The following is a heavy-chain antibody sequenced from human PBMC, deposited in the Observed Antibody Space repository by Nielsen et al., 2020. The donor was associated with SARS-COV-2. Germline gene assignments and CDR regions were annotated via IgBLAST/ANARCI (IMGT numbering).Heavy chain of an antibody. J-gene: IGHJ5*02. Sequence: SETLSLTCSVSGDSIKSNTYYWSWIRQHPGKGLEWIGYIYYSGSTYYNPSLKSRVTISKDTSRNQFFLKVNYVTAADTAVYYCARQLATLIPEWFDPWGQGTQVSVSS. CDR2: IYYSGST. D-gene: IGHD5-24*01. CDR3: ARQLATLIPEWFDP. CDR1: GDSIKSNTYY. V-gene: IGHV4-31*02.